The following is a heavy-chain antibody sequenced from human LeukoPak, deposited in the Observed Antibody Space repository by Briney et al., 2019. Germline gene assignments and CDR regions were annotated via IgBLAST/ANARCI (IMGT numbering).Heavy chain of an antibody. CDR3: AKPAKTDYADY. CDR1: GFTLRSYV. CDR2: ISGSGGNT. V-gene: IGHV3-23*01. D-gene: IGHD1-14*01. Sequence: GGSLRLSCVASGFTLRSYVMNWVRQTPGKGLEWVSSISGSGGNTYYADSVKSRFTISRDNSKNTLYLQMNSLRADDTAVYYCAKPAKTDYADYWGQGTLVTVSS. J-gene: IGHJ4*02.